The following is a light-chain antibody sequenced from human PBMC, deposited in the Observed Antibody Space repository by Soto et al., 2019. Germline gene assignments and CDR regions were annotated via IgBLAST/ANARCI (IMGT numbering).Light chain of an antibody. CDR3: QQYGSLSWT. Sequence: DIVLTQSPGTLSLSPGQRATLSCRASQSVSSHYLAWYQQRPDQAPRLLIYGASTRATGIPDRFSGSGSGTDFTLTISRLEPEDFAVYYCQQYGSLSWTFGQGTKVDIK. V-gene: IGKV3-20*01. CDR1: QSVSSHY. J-gene: IGKJ1*01. CDR2: GAS.